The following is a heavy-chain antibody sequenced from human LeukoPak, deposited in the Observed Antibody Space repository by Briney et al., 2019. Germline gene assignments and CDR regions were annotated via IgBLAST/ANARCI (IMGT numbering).Heavy chain of an antibody. V-gene: IGHV1-18*01. D-gene: IGHD2-15*01. J-gene: IGHJ4*02. CDR3: ARVAPNRRYCSGGSCLNYFDY. CDR1: GYTFINYG. CDR2: ISAYNGHT. Sequence: ASVKVSCKASGYTFINYGITWARQAPGQGLEWMGWISAYNGHTNYAQKLQGRVTMTTDTSTSTAYMELRSLRSDDTAVYYCARVAPNRRYCSGGSCLNYFDYWGQGTLVTVSS.